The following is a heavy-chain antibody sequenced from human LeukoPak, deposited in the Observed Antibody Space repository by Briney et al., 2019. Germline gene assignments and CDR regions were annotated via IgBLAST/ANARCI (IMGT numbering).Heavy chain of an antibody. CDR1: GDSISSYY. J-gene: IGHJ3*02. D-gene: IGHD1-26*01. CDR3: AREGDIVGASIPDAFDI. V-gene: IGHV4-4*07. CDR2: VYTSGST. Sequence: SETLSLTCTVSGDSISSYYWSWIRQPAGKGLEWIGRVYTSGSTNYNPSLKSRVTISVDTSKNQFSLKLSSVTAADTAVYYCAREGDIVGASIPDAFDIWGQGTMVTVSS.